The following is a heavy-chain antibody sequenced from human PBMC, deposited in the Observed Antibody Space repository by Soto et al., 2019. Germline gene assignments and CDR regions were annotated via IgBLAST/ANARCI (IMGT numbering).Heavy chain of an antibody. D-gene: IGHD2-2*01. CDR3: ARDLTIVPATHPRLENYGMDV. CDR1: GYSFTSYG. V-gene: IGHV1-18*01. CDR2: ISPYNGHT. J-gene: IGHJ6*04. Sequence: ASVKVSCKASGYSFTSYGISWVRRAPGQGLEWMGWISPYNGHTQFVERFQGRVTMTTDTSTKTAYMELRNLRSDDTAHYYCARDLTIVPATHPRLENYGMDVWGEGTTVTVSS.